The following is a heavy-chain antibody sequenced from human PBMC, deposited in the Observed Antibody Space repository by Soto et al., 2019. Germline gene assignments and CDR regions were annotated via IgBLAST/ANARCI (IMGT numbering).Heavy chain of an antibody. J-gene: IGHJ3*02. D-gene: IGHD4-17*01. Sequence: PSETLSLTCAVYGGSFSGYYWSWIRQPSGKGLEWIGEINHSGSTNYNPSLKSRVTISVDTSKNQFSLKLSSVTAADTAVYYCARGQRGTTVTRRRAFDIWGQGTMVTVSS. V-gene: IGHV4-34*01. CDR1: GGSFSGYY. CDR2: INHSGST. CDR3: ARGQRGTTVTRRRAFDI.